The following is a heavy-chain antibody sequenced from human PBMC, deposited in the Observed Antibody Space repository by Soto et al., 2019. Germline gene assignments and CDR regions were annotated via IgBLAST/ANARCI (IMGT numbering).Heavy chain of an antibody. V-gene: IGHV3-30-3*01. CDR3: ARDRQGSSGLYLGIIFPSTWNQFDP. J-gene: IGHJ5*02. D-gene: IGHD6-6*01. CDR1: GFTFSSYA. CDR2: ISYDGSNK. Sequence: PGGSLRLSCAASGFTFSSYAMHWVRQAPGKGLEWVAVISYDGSNKYYADSVKGRFTISRDNSKNTLYLQMSSLRSEDTAVYYCARDRQGSSGLYLGIIFPSTWNQFDPWGQGTLVTVSS.